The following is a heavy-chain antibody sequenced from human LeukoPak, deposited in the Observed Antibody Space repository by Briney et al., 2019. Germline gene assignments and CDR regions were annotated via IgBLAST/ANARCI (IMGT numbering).Heavy chain of an antibody. D-gene: IGHD5-24*01. CDR3: ATVEMADYYFDY. Sequence: GGSLRLSCAASGFTFSDYYMSWIRQAPGKGLEWVSYISSSGSTIYYADSVKGRFTISRDNAKNSLYLQMNSLRAEDTAVYYCATVEMADYYFDYWGQGTLVTVSS. CDR2: ISSSGSTI. J-gene: IGHJ4*02. CDR1: GFTFSDYY. V-gene: IGHV3-11*01.